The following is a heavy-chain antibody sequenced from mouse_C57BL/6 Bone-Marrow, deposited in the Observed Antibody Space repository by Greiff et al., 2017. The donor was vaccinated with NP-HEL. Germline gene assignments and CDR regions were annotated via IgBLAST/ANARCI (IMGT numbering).Heavy chain of an antibody. CDR3: ARMIYDGYYYAMDY. V-gene: IGHV5-16*01. Sequence: DVQLVESEGGLVQPGSSMKLSCTASGFTFSDYYMAWVRQVPEKGLEWVANINYDGSSTYYLDSLKSRFIISRDNAKNILYLQMSSLKSEDTATYYCARMIYDGYYYAMDYWGQGTSVTVSS. D-gene: IGHD2-3*01. CDR1: GFTFSDYY. CDR2: INYDGSST. J-gene: IGHJ4*01.